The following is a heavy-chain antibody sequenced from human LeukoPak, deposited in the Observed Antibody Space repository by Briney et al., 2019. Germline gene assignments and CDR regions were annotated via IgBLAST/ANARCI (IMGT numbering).Heavy chain of an antibody. J-gene: IGHJ6*03. V-gene: IGHV1-46*01. Sequence: ASVKVSCKASGYTFTSYYMHWVRQAPGQGLEWMGIINPSGGSTSYAQKFQGRVTMTRDMSTSTVYMELSSLRSEDTAVYYCARDVHRSTLSYYYYYMDVWGKGTTVTISS. CDR1: GYTFTSYY. CDR3: ARDVHRSTLSYYYYYMDV. D-gene: IGHD2-21*01. CDR2: INPSGGST.